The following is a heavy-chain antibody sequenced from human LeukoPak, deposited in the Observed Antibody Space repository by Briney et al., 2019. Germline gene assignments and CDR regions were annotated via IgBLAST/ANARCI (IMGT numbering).Heavy chain of an antibody. D-gene: IGHD3-10*01. CDR3: AKDRQSYYGSGSSMDV. CDR1: GFTFSSHP. J-gene: IGHJ6*03. V-gene: IGHV3-30*02. Sequence: GGSLRLSCAASGFTFSSHPMHWVRQAPGKGLEWVAFIRYDGSNKYYADSVKGRFTISRDNSKNTLYLQMNSLRAEDTAVYYCAKDRQSYYGSGSSMDVWGKGTTVTISS. CDR2: IRYDGSNK.